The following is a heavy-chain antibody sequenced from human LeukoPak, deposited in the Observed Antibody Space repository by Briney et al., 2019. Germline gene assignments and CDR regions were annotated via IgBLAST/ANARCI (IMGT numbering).Heavy chain of an antibody. Sequence: GVSVKVSCKASGYTFSRYYMLWVRQAPGQGLEWMGIINPSGGSTVFAQKFQGRVTMTRDTSTNTVYMELSSLRAEDTAVYYCAIVARDFDYWGQGTLVTVSS. CDR2: INPSGGST. CDR3: AIVARDFDY. D-gene: IGHD6-6*01. V-gene: IGHV1-46*01. J-gene: IGHJ4*02. CDR1: GYTFSRYY.